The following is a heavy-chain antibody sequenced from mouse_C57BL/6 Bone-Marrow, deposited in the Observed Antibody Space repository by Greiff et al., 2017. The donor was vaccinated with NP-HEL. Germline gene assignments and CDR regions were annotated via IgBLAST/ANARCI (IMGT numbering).Heavy chain of an antibody. D-gene: IGHD2-1*01. CDR2: INPYNGGT. J-gene: IGHJ3*01. V-gene: IGHV1-19*01. CDR3: ARGGYGNYLAWFAY. Sequence: EVQLQQSGPVLVKPGASVKMSCKASGYTFTDYYMNWVKQSHGKSLEWIGVINPYNGGTSYNQQFKGKATLTVDKSSSTAYMELNSLTSEDSAVYYCARGGYGNYLAWFAYWGQGTLVTVSA. CDR1: GYTFTDYY.